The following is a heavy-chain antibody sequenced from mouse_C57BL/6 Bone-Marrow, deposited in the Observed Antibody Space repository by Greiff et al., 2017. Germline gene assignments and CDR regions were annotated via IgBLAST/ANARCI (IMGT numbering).Heavy chain of an antibody. J-gene: IGHJ4*01. CDR2: IWSGGST. D-gene: IGHD2-4*01. V-gene: IGHV2-4*01. Sequence: QVQLQQSGPGLVQPSQSLSITCTVSGFSLTSYGVHWVRQPPGKGLEWLGVIWSGGSTDYNAAFISRLSISKDNSKSQVFFKMNRQQADDTAIYYCAKRDDYDGYAMDYWGQGTSVTVSS. CDR1: GFSLTSYG. CDR3: AKRDDYDGYAMDY.